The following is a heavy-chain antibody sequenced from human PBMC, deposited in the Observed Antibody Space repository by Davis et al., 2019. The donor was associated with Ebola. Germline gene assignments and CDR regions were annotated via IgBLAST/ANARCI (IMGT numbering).Heavy chain of an antibody. CDR3: ARGGGRYYDSSGYVFDI. D-gene: IGHD3-22*01. CDR1: GYRFTSYY. J-gene: IGHJ3*02. V-gene: IGHV1-46*01. Sequence: ASVKVSCKASGYRFTSYYMHWVRQAPGQGLEWMGIINSITGGTSYAQNFQVRVNMTRDTSTSTVYMELSSLRSEDTAVYYCARGGGRYYDSSGYVFDIWGQGTMVKVSS. CDR2: INSITGGT.